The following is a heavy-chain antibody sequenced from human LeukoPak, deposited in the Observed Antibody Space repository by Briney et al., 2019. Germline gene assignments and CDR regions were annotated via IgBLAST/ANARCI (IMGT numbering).Heavy chain of an antibody. J-gene: IGHJ4*02. CDR1: GFTFSGSA. V-gene: IGHV3-73*01. Sequence: GGSLRLSCAASGFTFSGSAMHWVRQASGKGLEWVGRIRSKANSYATAYAAPVKGWFTISRDDSKSTAYLQMNSLKTEDTAVYYCLSGLVGWGQGTLVTVSS. CDR3: LSGLVG. CDR2: IRSKANSYAT. D-gene: IGHD2-8*02.